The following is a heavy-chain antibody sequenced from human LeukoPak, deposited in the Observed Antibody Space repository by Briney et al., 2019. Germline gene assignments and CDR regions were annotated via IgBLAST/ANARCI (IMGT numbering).Heavy chain of an antibody. D-gene: IGHD4-17*01. CDR3: ARDKGYGDYADWFDP. CDR2: IYYSGST. J-gene: IGHJ5*02. V-gene: IGHV4-59*01. Sequence: SETLSLTCTVSGGSISSYYWSWIRQPPGKGLEWIGYIYYSGSTNYNPSLKSRVTISVDTSKNQFSLKLNSVTAADTAVYYCARDKGYGDYADWFDPWGQGTLVTVSS. CDR1: GGSISSYY.